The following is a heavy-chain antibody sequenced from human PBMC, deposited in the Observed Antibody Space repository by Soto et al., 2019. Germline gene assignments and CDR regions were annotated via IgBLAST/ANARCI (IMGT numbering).Heavy chain of an antibody. CDR3: AKNHERKPPSAIDF. V-gene: IGHV3-23*04. CDR2: MSGSSSAT. Sequence: EVRLVESGGGLVKPGGSLRLSCATSGLTFSNYAMSWVRQAPGGGLEWVSCMSGSSSATYYADSVRGPFTISRDTSKNTQYLQQICLRTKDTALYYCAKNHERKPPSAIDFWGQGTLVTVSS. D-gene: IGHD2-2*01. J-gene: IGHJ4*02. CDR1: GLTFSNYA.